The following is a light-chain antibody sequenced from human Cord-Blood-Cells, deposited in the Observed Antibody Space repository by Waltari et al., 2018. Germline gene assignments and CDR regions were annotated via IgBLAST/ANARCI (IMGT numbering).Light chain of an antibody. Sequence: QSALPQPASASGSPGQSITISCPGTSTDVGGYNYVSRYQQHPGKAPKLMIYDVSNRPSGVSNRFSGSKSGNTASLTISGLQAEDEADYYCSSYTGSSTLVVFGGGTKLTVL. CDR3: SSYTGSSTLVV. V-gene: IGLV2-14*01. CDR1: STDVGGYNY. CDR2: DVS. J-gene: IGLJ2*01.